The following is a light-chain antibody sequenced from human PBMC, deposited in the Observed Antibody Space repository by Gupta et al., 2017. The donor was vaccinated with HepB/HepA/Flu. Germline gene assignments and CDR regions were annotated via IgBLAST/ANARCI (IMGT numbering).Light chain of an antibody. CDR3: QSYDSSLSGYV. V-gene: IGLV1-40*01. Sequence: SVLTPPPSVSGPPQQRVTFCCTCTSSNIGAGYDAQWYQQLPGTAPKLLIFSNSNRPSGIPDRVSGSRSGTSASLAITGLQAEDESDYYCQSYDSSLSGYVFGGGTKLTVL. CDR2: SNS. CDR1: SSNIGAGYD. J-gene: IGLJ2*01.